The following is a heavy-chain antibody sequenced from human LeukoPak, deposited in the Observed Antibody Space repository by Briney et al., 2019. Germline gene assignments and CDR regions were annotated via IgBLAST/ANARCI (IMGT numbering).Heavy chain of an antibody. Sequence: PGGSPRLSCAGSGFTFSTYWMSWVRQTPGKGLEWVANIKQDGSEIYYVDSVKGRFTISRDNAKNSLYLQMNSLRAEDTAVYYCARDKVTGATKFDYWGQGTLVTVSS. D-gene: IGHD1-26*01. CDR3: ARDKVTGATKFDY. V-gene: IGHV3-7*04. CDR2: IKQDGSEI. J-gene: IGHJ4*02. CDR1: GFTFSTYW.